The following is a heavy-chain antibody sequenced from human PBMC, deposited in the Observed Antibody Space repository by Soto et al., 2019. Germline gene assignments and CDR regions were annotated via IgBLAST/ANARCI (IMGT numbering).Heavy chain of an antibody. J-gene: IGHJ5*02. CDR1: GFTFSSYA. V-gene: IGHV3-30-3*01. D-gene: IGHD2-2*01. CDR2: ISYDGSNK. Sequence: GGSLRLSCAASGFTFSSYAMHWVRQAPGKGLEWVAVISYDGSNKYYADSVKGRFTISRDNSKNTLYLQMNSLRAEDTAVYYCARGSSDIVVVPAALLNWFDPWGQGTLVTVSS. CDR3: ARGSSDIVVVPAALLNWFDP.